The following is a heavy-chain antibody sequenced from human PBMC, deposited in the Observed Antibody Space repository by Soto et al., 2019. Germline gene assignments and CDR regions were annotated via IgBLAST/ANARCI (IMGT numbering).Heavy chain of an antibody. V-gene: IGHV3-23*01. D-gene: IGHD2-15*01. Sequence: EVQLLEPGGGLVQPGGSLRLSCAASGFTFSSYAMSWVRQAPGKGLEWVSAISGSGGSTYYADSVKGRFTISRDNSKNTLYLQMNSLRAEDTAVYYCAKDRGVGVVVVVASDAFDIWGQGTMVTVSS. CDR1: GFTFSSYA. CDR3: AKDRGVGVVVVVASDAFDI. J-gene: IGHJ3*02. CDR2: ISGSGGST.